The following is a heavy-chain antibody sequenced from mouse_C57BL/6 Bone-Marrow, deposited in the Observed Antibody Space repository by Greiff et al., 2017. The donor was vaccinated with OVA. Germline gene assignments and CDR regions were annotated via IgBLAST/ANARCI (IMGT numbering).Heavy chain of an antibody. Sequence: EVQLQQSGPELVKPGASVKISCKASGYSFTGYYMNWVKQSPEKSLEWIGEINTSTGGTTYNQKFKAKATLTVDKSSSTDYMQLKSLTSEDSAVYYCAREHSSYVSWVSYWGQVTLVTVSA. CDR2: INTSTGGT. CDR1: GYSFTGYY. V-gene: IGHV1-42*01. J-gene: IGHJ3*01. CDR3: AREHSSYVSWVSY. D-gene: IGHD1-1*01.